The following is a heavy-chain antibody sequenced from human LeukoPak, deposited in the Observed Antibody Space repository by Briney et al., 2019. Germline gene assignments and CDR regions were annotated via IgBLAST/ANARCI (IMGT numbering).Heavy chain of an antibody. CDR3: ARYAVEYSGTYFDS. D-gene: IGHD1-26*01. V-gene: IGHV4-39*01. Sequence: SETLSLTCTVSGGSITRTNYYWGWTRQYPGMGLEWIGSIYYSGTTYHNPSLKTRVTISVDTSKNQFSLKLNSVTAADTAVYYCARYAVEYSGTYFDSWGQGSLVTVSS. CDR1: GGSITRTNYY. CDR2: IYYSGTT. J-gene: IGHJ4*02.